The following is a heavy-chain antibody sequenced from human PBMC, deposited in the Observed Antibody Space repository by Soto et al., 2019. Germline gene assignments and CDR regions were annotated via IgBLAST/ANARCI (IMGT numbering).Heavy chain of an antibody. CDR2: ISYDGSNK. D-gene: IGHD1-7*01. V-gene: IGHV3-30-3*01. Sequence: GGSLRLSCAASGFTFSSYAMHWVRQAPGKGLEWVAVISYDGSNKYYADSVKGRFTISRDNSKNTLYLQMNSLRAEDTAVYYCARDLGRITGTTWAMGYNWFDPWGQGTLVTVSS. CDR3: ARDLGRITGTTWAMGYNWFDP. CDR1: GFTFSSYA. J-gene: IGHJ5*02.